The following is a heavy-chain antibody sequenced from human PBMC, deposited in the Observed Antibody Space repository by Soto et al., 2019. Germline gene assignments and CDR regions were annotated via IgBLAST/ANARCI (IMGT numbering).Heavy chain of an antibody. CDR2: IRSKAYGGTT. Sequence: GGALRLSCTASVFTFCDYAMSWFRQAPGKGLEWVGFIRSKAYGGTTEYAASVKGRFTISRDDSKSIAYLQMNSLKTEDTAVYYCTRYLPGHFIISDYWGQGTLVTVSS. D-gene: IGHD3-10*01. V-gene: IGHV3-49*03. J-gene: IGHJ4*02. CDR1: VFTFCDYA. CDR3: TRYLPGHFIISDY.